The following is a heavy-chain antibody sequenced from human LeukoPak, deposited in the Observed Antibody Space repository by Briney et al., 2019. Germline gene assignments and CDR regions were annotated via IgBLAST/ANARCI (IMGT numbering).Heavy chain of an antibody. Sequence: GGSLRLSCAASGFTFSSYSMNWVRQAPGKGLEWVSYISSSSTIYYADSVKGRFTISRDNAKNSLYLQMNSLRDEDTAVYYCARGPSGWYTYWGQGTLVTVSS. CDR3: ARGPSGWYTY. V-gene: IGHV3-48*02. J-gene: IGHJ4*02. CDR2: ISSSSTI. CDR1: GFTFSSYS. D-gene: IGHD6-19*01.